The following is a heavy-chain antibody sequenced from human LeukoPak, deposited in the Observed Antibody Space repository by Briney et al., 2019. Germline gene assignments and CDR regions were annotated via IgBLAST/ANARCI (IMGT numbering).Heavy chain of an antibody. J-gene: IGHJ4*02. D-gene: IGHD4-17*01. CDR1: GYTFTGYY. CDR2: INPKSGGT. Sequence: ASVKVSCKASGYTFTGYYIHWVRQAPGQGLEWMGWINPKSGGTNYAQKFQGRVTMTRDTSISTAYMELSRLRSDDTAVYYCTRDGPGVTTNFDYWGQGTPVTLSS. CDR3: TRDGPGVTTNFDY. V-gene: IGHV1-2*02.